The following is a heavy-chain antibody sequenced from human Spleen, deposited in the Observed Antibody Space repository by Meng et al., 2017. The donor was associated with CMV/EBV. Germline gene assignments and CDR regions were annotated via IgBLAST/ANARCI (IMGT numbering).Heavy chain of an antibody. CDR3: VRGGGSS. V-gene: IGHV3-30-3*01. CDR2: ISYDGNNK. CDR1: GFTFRSYG. Sequence: GESLKISCAASGFTFRSYGMQWVRQAPGKGLECVAVISYDGNNKDYADSVRGRFTISRDNSKNTLHLQMNSLRVEDTALYYCVRGGGSSWGQGTLVTVSS. J-gene: IGHJ4*02.